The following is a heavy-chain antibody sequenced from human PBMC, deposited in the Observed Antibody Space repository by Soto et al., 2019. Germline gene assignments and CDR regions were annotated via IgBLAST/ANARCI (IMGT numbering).Heavy chain of an antibody. CDR3: ARDLDPITMVRGVIITSGLFDH. V-gene: IGHV3-21*01. CDR1: VFTFSSYG. J-gene: IGHJ4*02. Sequence: LXLCCAASVFTFSSYGMNWVRRAPGKGLEWVSSISSSSSYIYYADSVKGRFTISRDNANNSLYLQMNSLRAEDTAVYYGARDLDPITMVRGVIITSGLFDHWGQGTLVTGSS. D-gene: IGHD3-10*01. CDR2: ISSSSSYI.